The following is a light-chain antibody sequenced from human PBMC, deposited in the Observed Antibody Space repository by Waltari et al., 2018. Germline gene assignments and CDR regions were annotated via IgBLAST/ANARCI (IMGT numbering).Light chain of an antibody. CDR1: SSDGGFYNY. Sequence: QSALTQPASVSGSPGQSITISCTGTSSDGGFYNYVSWYQQHPGKAPKLMIYDVSERPSGVSNRFAGSKSGKTASLTISGLQAEDEAYYYCNSYAGSSSWVFGGGTKLTVL. J-gene: IGLJ3*02. CDR3: NSYAGSSSWV. CDR2: DVS. V-gene: IGLV2-14*01.